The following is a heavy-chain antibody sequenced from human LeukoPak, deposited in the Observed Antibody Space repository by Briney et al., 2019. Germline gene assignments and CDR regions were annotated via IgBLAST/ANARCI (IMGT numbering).Heavy chain of an antibody. Sequence: ASVTVSFKASGYTFTSYDINWVRQAPGQGLEWMGWMNPNSGNTGYAQKFQGRVTMTRNTSISTAYMELSSLRSEDTAVYYCARGWRSIVGATYAFDIWGQGTMVTVSS. V-gene: IGHV1-8*01. CDR2: MNPNSGNT. J-gene: IGHJ3*02. CDR1: GYTFTSYD. D-gene: IGHD1-26*01. CDR3: ARGWRSIVGATYAFDI.